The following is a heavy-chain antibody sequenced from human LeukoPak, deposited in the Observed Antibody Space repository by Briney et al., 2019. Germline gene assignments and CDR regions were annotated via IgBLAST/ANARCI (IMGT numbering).Heavy chain of an antibody. V-gene: IGHV3-23*01. J-gene: IGHJ4*01. CDR2: ISGSTNGT. CDR1: GITFSSYA. CDR3: AKGLSGPFDY. Sequence: GGSLRLSRAASGITFSSYAMTWVRQAPGRGLEWVSTISGSTNGTYYADSVKGRFTISRDNSKNTLYLQMNSLRAEDTAVYYCAKGLSGPFDYWGHGTLVTVSS. D-gene: IGHD5-12*01.